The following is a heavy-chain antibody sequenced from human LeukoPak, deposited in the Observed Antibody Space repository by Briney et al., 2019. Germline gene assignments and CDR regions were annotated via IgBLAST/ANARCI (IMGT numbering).Heavy chain of an antibody. CDR2: IWADGAP. D-gene: IGHD6-6*01. Sequence: SQTLSLTCTVSGDSISSGNYYWSWIRQPAGKGLEWIGRIWADGAPTYRPSLKSRVTISVDTSKNQFSLKLSSVTAADTAVYYCARPQKSIAARYFDYWGQGTLVTVSS. V-gene: IGHV4-61*02. CDR1: GDSISSGNYY. J-gene: IGHJ4*02. CDR3: ARPQKSIAARYFDY.